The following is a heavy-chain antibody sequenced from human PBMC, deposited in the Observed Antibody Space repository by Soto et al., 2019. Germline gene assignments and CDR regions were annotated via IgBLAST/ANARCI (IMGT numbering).Heavy chain of an antibody. CDR2: FNPNSGDT. V-gene: IGHV1-2*02. D-gene: IGHD6-13*01. CDR3: ARVLFNRPGIANAIDS. Sequence: ASVKVSCKASGYTFTSYGISWVRQAPGQGLEWMGWFNPNSGDTDYAQKFQGRVTMTRDTSITTAYMELTRLGSDDTAVYYCARVLFNRPGIANAIDSWGQGTLVTVS. CDR1: GYTFTSYG. J-gene: IGHJ4*02.